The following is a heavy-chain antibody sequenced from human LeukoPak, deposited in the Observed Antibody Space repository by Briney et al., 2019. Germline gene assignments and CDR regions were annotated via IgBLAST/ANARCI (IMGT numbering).Heavy chain of an antibody. D-gene: IGHD3-16*01. CDR1: VGSISSYF. V-gene: IGHV4-59*08. Sequence: SETLSLTCTVSVGSISSYFWSWIRQPPGKGLEWIGHIYYSGSTNYNPSLKSRVTISLDTSKNHFFLKLSSVTAADTAVYYCARGDYFDYWGQGTLVTVSS. CDR2: IYYSGST. J-gene: IGHJ4*02. CDR3: ARGDYFDY.